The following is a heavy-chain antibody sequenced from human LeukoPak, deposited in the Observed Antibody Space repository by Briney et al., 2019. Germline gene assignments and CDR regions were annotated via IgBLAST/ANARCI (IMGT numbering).Heavy chain of an antibody. V-gene: IGHV1-46*01. CDR3: ARAQSYYDFWSGSYYFDY. D-gene: IGHD3-3*01. CDR1: GYTFTSYY. J-gene: IGHJ4*02. CDR2: INPSGGST. Sequence: ASVKVSCKASGYTFTSYYMHWVRLAPGQGLEWMGIINPSGGSTSYAQKFQGRVTMTRDTSTSTVYMELSSLRSEDTAVYYCARAQSYYDFWSGSYYFDYRGQGTLVTVSS.